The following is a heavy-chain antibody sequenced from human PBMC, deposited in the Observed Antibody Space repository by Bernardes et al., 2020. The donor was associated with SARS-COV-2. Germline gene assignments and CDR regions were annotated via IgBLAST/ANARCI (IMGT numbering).Heavy chain of an antibody. CDR1: GFSLSTSGVG. J-gene: IGHJ4*02. CDR2: IYWDDDK. CDR3: AHRRSLLGTLDY. Sequence: SGHTLGEPTQSITLSCTFSGFSLSTSGVGVGWIRQPPGKALEWLALIYWDDDKRYSPSLKSRLTITKDTSKNQVVLTMTNMDPVDTATYYCAHRRSLLGTLDYWGQGTLVTVS. D-gene: IGHD1-26*01. V-gene: IGHV2-5*02.